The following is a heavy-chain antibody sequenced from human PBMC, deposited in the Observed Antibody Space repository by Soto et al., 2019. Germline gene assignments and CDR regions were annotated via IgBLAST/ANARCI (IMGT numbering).Heavy chain of an antibody. D-gene: IGHD1-1*01. V-gene: IGHV3-74*01. Sequence: GGSLRLSFAVSGFTFSAYWMHWVRQVPGKGLTWVSRISDDGSTATYADSVKGRFVISRDNAKNSLYLEMNTSRVDDSGLYYCARGPRVSSTGTGAHWGRGTLVTVPQ. CDR3: ARGPRVSSTGTGAH. CDR2: ISDDGSTA. J-gene: IGHJ4*02. CDR1: GFTFSAYW.